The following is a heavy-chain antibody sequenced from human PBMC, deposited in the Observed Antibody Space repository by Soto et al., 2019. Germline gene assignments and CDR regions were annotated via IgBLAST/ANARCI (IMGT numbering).Heavy chain of an antibody. V-gene: IGHV5-51*01. Sequence: GESLKISCKGSGSSFTSYWIGWVRQMPGKGLEWMGIIYPGDSDTRYSPSFQGQVTISADKPISTAYLQWSSLKASDTAMYYCARRDYYDSSGPHGAFDIWGQGTMVTVSS. J-gene: IGHJ3*02. CDR2: IYPGDSDT. CDR3: ARRDYYDSSGPHGAFDI. D-gene: IGHD3-22*01. CDR1: GSSFTSYW.